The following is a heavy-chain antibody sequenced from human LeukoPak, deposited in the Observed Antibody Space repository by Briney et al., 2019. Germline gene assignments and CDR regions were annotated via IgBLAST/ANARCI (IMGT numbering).Heavy chain of an antibody. CDR2: INQVERA. D-gene: IGHD2/OR15-2a*01. V-gene: IGHV4-34*01. Sequence: SETLSLTCAVHGGSLTGYSWAWVRQPPGEGLEWIGEINQVERAIYSPPLESRVSISLEASKNQFFLQLTSVAAADTAMYYCARGRAPPSRLFFDYYFMDVWGPGTPVTVSS. CDR1: GGSLTGYS. CDR3: ARGRAPPSRLFFDYYFMDV. J-gene: IGHJ6*03.